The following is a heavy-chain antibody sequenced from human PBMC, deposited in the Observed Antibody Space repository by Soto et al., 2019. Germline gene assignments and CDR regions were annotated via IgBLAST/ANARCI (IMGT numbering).Heavy chain of an antibody. CDR2: IYWDDDK. D-gene: IGHD3-9*01. V-gene: IGHV2-5*02. CDR1: GFSLRTSGVG. Sequence: QITLKESGPTLVKPTQTLTLTCTLSGFSLRTSGVGVGWIRQPPGEALECLAVIYWDDDKRYSPSLRSRLTITRDTSKYQVVLTLTNMDPVDTGTYYCAHRLDRSYFDYWGQGILVTVSS. J-gene: IGHJ4*02. CDR3: AHRLDRSYFDY.